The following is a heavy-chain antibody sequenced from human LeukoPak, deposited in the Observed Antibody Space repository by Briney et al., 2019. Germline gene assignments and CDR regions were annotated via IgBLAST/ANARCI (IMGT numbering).Heavy chain of an antibody. CDR3: ARTTSGYYYDYFDY. CDR1: GGTFSSYA. J-gene: IGHJ4*02. Sequence: SVKVSCKASGGTFSSYAISWVRQAPGQGLEWMGGIIPIFGTANYAQKFQGRVTITADESTSTAYMELSSLRSEDTAVYYCARTTSGYYYDYFDYWGQGTLVTVSS. V-gene: IGHV1-69*13. D-gene: IGHD3-22*01. CDR2: IIPIFGTA.